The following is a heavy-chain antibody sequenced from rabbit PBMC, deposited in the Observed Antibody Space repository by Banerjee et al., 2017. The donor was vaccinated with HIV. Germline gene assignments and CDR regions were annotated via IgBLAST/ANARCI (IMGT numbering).Heavy chain of an antibody. D-gene: IGHD6-1*01. CDR3: ARGDADYAWGINL. Sequence: QSLEESGGDLVQPEGSLTLTCKASGFDFSNNAMCWVRQAPGKGLEWIACIDTDSAGTAHYASWVKSRFTISKTSSTTVTLQMTSLTAADTATYFCARGDADYAWGINLWGQGTLVTVS. CDR2: IDTDSAGTA. J-gene: IGHJ4*01. CDR1: GFDFSNNA. V-gene: IGHV1S40*01.